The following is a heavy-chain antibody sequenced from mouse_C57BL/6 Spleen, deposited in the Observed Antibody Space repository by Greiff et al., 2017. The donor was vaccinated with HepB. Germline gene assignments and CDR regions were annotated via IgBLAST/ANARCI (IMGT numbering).Heavy chain of an antibody. CDR3: ARQGPYDGYRAWFAY. J-gene: IGHJ3*01. CDR2: INPSNGGT. Sequence: VQLQQPGTELVKPGASVKLSCKASGYTFTSYWMHWVKQRPGQGLEWIGNINPSNGGTNYNEKFKSKATLTVDKSSSTAYMQLSSLTSEDSAVYYCARQGPYDGYRAWFAYWGQGTLVTVSA. CDR1: GYTFTSYW. D-gene: IGHD2-3*01. V-gene: IGHV1-53*01.